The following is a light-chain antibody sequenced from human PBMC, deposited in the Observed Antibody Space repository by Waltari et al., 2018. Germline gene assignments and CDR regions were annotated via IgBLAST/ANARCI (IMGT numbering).Light chain of an antibody. CDR3: QQYFSVPET. J-gene: IGKJ2*01. CDR1: QNLLFRSTNKNY. CDR2: WAS. Sequence: DIVMTQSPDSLTVSLGERATIHCKSSQNLLFRSTNKNYLAWYQQKPGQPPKLPFYWASTRESGVPDRFSGSGSGTDFTLTISSLQAEDVAVYYCQQYFSVPETFGQGTKLEIK. V-gene: IGKV4-1*01.